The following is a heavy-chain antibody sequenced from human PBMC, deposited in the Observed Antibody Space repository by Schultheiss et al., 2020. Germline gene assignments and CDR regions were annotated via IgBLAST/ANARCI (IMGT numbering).Heavy chain of an antibody. Sequence: ASVKVSGKASGYTFTSYDINWVRQATGQGLEWMGWMNPNSGNTGYAQKFQGRVTMTRNTSISTAYMELSSLRSEDTAVYYCARVGAYYYDSSVRPNYYGMDVWGQGTTVTVSS. CDR2: MNPNSGNT. D-gene: IGHD3-22*01. V-gene: IGHV1-8*01. J-gene: IGHJ6*02. CDR1: GYTFTSYD. CDR3: ARVGAYYYDSSVRPNYYGMDV.